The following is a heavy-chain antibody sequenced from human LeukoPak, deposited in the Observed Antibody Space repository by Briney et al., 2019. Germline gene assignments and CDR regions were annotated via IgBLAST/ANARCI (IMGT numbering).Heavy chain of an antibody. CDR1: GGSISNYY. CDR2: IHSNGGA. D-gene: IGHD5-18*01. V-gene: IGHV4-59*12. J-gene: IGHJ4*02. Sequence: SETLSLTCTVSGGSISNYYWSWIRQPPGKGLEWIGFIHSNGGANYNASLNSRATISRDTSKNQFSLKLTYVTAADTAVYYCAKDPHTGIAPDYWGQGTLVTVSS. CDR3: AKDPHTGIAPDY.